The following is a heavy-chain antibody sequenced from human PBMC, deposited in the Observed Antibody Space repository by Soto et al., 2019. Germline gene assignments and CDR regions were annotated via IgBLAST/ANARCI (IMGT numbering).Heavy chain of an antibody. Sequence: ASVKVSCKASGGTFSSYAISWVRQAPGQGLEWMGGIIPIFGTANYAQKFQGRVTITADKSTSTAYMELSSLRSEDTAVYYCATYYYDSSGYYYPGSLSDYWGQVPRVTFST. CDR1: GGTFSSYA. CDR2: IIPIFGTA. V-gene: IGHV1-69*06. J-gene: IGHJ4*02. D-gene: IGHD3-22*01. CDR3: ATYYYDSSGYYYPGSLSDY.